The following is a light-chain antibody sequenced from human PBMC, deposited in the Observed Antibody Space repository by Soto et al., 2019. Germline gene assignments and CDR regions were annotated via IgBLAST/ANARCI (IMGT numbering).Light chain of an antibody. Sequence: DNQMTQSPSTLSATAGDRVTITCRASQSISSWLAWYQQKPGKAPKLLIYKASSLESGVPLRFSGSGSGTEFTLTITSLQPDDFATYYCQQYNSYRTFGQGTKVDIK. J-gene: IGKJ1*01. CDR1: QSISSW. V-gene: IGKV1-5*03. CDR2: KAS. CDR3: QQYNSYRT.